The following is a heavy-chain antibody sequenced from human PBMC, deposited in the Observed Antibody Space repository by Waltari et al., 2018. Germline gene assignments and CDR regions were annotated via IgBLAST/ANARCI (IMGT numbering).Heavy chain of an antibody. CDR1: GGTFSSHT. V-gene: IGHV1-69*08. CDR3: VRDQFCQSSTCYGYFDY. D-gene: IGHD3-9*01. J-gene: IGHJ4*02. Sequence: QVQLVQSGAEVTKPGSSVKVSCKASGGTFSSHTVSWVRQAPGQGLEWMGRIIPGQGGTNYAQKLQGRITISADRSTDTADMELSSLTSEDTAVYYCVRDQFCQSSTCYGYFDYWGQGTLVTVSS. CDR2: IIPGQGGT.